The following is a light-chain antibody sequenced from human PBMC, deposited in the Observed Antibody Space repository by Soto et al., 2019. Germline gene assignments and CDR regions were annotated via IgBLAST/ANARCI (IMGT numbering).Light chain of an antibody. CDR2: EVS. CDR1: SSDVGGYKY. CDR3: SSYTSSSTPYV. J-gene: IGLJ1*01. Sequence: QSALTQPASVSGSPGQSITISCTGTSSDVGGYKYVSWYQQHPGKAPKLMIYEVSNRPSGVSSRFSGSKSGNTASLTISGLQAEDEADYYCSSYTSSSTPYVFGTGTKLTVL. V-gene: IGLV2-14*01.